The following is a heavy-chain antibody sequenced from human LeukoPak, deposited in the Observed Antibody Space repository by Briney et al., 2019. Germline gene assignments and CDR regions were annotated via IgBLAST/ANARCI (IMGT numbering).Heavy chain of an antibody. Sequence: SETLSLTCTVSGGSIYSSSYYWGWIRQTPGKGLEWIGSMYYTGNSFYNPSLKSRVTISVDTSKNQFSLRLSSVTAADTAVYYCARDGGFPFDYWGQGTLVTVSS. CDR2: MYYTGNS. J-gene: IGHJ4*02. D-gene: IGHD2-15*01. V-gene: IGHV4-39*07. CDR3: ARDGGFPFDY. CDR1: GGSIYSSSYY.